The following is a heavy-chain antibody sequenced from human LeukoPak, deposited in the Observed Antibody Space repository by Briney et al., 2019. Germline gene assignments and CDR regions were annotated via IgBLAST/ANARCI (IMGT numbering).Heavy chain of an antibody. J-gene: IGHJ4*02. Sequence: SQTLSLTCTVSGGSISSGSYYWSWIRQPAGKGLEWIGRIYTSGSTNYNPSLKSRVTMSVDTSKNQFSLKLSSVTAADTAVYYCARDAGYSGYDYTPSFDYWGQGTLVTVSS. V-gene: IGHV4-61*02. CDR1: GGSISSGSYY. D-gene: IGHD5-12*01. CDR2: IYTSGST. CDR3: ARDAGYSGYDYTPSFDY.